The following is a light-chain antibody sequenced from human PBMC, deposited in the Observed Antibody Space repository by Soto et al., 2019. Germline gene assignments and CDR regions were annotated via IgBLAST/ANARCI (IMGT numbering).Light chain of an antibody. Sequence: DVQMTQSPSSLSASVGDRVTITCRASQGISNYLAWYQQKPGKAPSLLIYSASTLQSGVPSRFSGSRSGTDFTLTISSLQPEDVATYDGQKYNSAPFSFGPGTKVEIK. V-gene: IGKV1-27*01. CDR3: QKYNSAPFS. CDR2: SAS. J-gene: IGKJ3*01. CDR1: QGISNY.